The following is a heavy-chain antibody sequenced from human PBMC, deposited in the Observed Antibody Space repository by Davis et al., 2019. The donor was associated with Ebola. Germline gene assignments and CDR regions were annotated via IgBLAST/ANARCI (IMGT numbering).Heavy chain of an antibody. CDR3: ASSVGMWANY. CDR1: GYSFTDDG. CDR2: ISTYNGNT. Sequence: ASVKVSCKASGYSFTDDGISWVRQAPGQGLEWMGWISTYNGNTNYAQKVQGRITMTTDTSTSTAYMELSSLRSEDTAVYYCASSVGMWANYWGQGTLVTVSS. D-gene: IGHD7-27*01. V-gene: IGHV1-18*01. J-gene: IGHJ4*02.